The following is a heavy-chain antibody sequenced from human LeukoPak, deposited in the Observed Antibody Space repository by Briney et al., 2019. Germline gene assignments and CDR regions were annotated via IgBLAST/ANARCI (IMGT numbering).Heavy chain of an antibody. CDR3: AKDLTYSYGPTFDY. CDR2: ISGSGGST. Sequence: GGSLRLPCAASGFTFSSYAMSWVRQAPGKGLEWVSAISGSGGSTYYADSVKGRFTISRDNSKNTLYLQMNSLRAEDTAVYYCAKDLTYSYGPTFDYWGQGTLVTVSS. J-gene: IGHJ4*02. D-gene: IGHD5-18*01. V-gene: IGHV3-23*01. CDR1: GFTFSSYA.